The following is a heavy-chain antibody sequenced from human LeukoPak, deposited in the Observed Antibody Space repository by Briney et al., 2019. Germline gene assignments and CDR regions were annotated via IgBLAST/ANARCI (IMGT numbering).Heavy chain of an antibody. J-gene: IGHJ4*02. CDR2: IRGRGDST. D-gene: IGHD3-22*01. CDR1: GFTFSNYA. CDR3: AKEDYDSSGGFDS. Sequence: GGSLRLSCAASGFTFSNYAMSWVRQAPGKGLEWVSAIRGRGDSTYYADSVMGRFAISRDSSKNTLYLQLNYLRAEDTAVYYCAKEDYDSSGGFDSWGQGTLDTVSS. V-gene: IGHV3-23*01.